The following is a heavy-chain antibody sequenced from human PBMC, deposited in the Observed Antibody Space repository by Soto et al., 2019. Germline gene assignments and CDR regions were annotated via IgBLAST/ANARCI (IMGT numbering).Heavy chain of an antibody. D-gene: IGHD2-21*01. CDR2: IKQDGSER. CDR1: GFTFSHYW. Sequence: EVQLAESGGGLGQPGGSLRLSCAASGFTFSHYWINWVRQAPGKGLEWVANIKQDGSERYDVDSVKGRFTISRDNAKNSLYLQMDSLRAEDTAVYYCARGGSPLGVPNCRERFDSWGQGTLVTVSS. V-gene: IGHV3-7*04. J-gene: IGHJ4*02. CDR3: ARGGSPLGVPNCRERFDS.